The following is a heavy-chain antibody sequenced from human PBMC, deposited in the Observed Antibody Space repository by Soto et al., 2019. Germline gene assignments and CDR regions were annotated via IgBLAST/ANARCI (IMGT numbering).Heavy chain of an antibody. D-gene: IGHD1-1*01. Sequence: QVQLQQWGAGLVKTSETLSLSCAVYGQSFSGHSWAWIRQPPGKGLEWIGEINESGSTYYNPSLKSRVTIATDTSKNQFSLTLSSVSAADTAAYFCARGSGIVALPGELEDVNYDYWGQGTLVNVSS. CDR1: GQSFSGHS. CDR3: ARGSGIVALPGELEDVNYDY. V-gene: IGHV4-34*01. CDR2: INESGST. J-gene: IGHJ4*02.